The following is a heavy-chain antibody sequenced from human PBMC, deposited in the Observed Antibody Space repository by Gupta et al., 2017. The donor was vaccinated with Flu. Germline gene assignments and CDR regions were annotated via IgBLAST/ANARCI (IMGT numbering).Heavy chain of an antibody. CDR2: VNSKFDVGTI. V-gene: IGHV3-15*01. D-gene: IGHD1-26*01. Sequence: AKGMEWVSRVNSKFDVGTIIDDAAPVKGRFTISRDDSTRTLLLKKNNRKMDDTAVYYCTAASPRVGAGEFDYWGQGTLVTVSS. J-gene: IGHJ4*02. CDR3: TAASPRVGAGEFDY.